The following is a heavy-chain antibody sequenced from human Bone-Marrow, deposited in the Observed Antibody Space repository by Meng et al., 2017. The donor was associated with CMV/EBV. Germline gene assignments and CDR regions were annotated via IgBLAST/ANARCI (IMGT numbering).Heavy chain of an antibody. V-gene: IGHV3-49*04. D-gene: IGHD3-22*01. J-gene: IGHJ6*02. CDR1: GFTFGDYA. CDR3: TRDTPPPQPDYYDSSGYPYYYYYGMDV. Sequence: GGSLRLSCTASGFTFGDYAMSWVRQAPGKGLEWVGFIRSKAYGGTTEYAASVKGRFTISRDDSKSIAYLQMNSLKTEDIAVYYCTRDTPPPQPDYYDSSGYPYYYYYGMDVWGPWNTVNVAS. CDR2: IRSKAYGGTT.